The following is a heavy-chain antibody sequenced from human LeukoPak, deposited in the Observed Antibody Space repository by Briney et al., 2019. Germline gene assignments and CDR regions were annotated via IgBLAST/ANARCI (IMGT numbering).Heavy chain of an antibody. CDR1: GGSISSSSYY. Sequence: SETLSLTCTVSGGSISSSSYYWGWLRQPPGTGLESLVSIYYSGSTYYHPSLKSRVTISVDTSKHQFPLKRSSVTAADTAVYYCASPPHYGDYVVRDYWGQGTLVTVSS. CDR3: ASPPHYGDYVVRDY. J-gene: IGHJ4*02. D-gene: IGHD4-17*01. CDR2: IYYSGST. V-gene: IGHV4-39*01.